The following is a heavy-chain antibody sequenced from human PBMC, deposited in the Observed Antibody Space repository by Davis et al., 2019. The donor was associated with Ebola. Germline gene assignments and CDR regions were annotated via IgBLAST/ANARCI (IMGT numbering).Heavy chain of an antibody. CDR1: GFTFTDYW. V-gene: IGHV3-20*04. Sequence: PGGSLRLSCAASGFTFTDYWMTWVRQTPGKGLEWVSGINWNSISRGYADSVKGRFTISRDNAKNSLFLQMDSLRAEDTALYYCVRDKSGYDWGDFFDYWGQGTLVTVSS. CDR3: VRDKSGYDWGDFFDY. J-gene: IGHJ4*02. CDR2: INWNSISR. D-gene: IGHD5-12*01.